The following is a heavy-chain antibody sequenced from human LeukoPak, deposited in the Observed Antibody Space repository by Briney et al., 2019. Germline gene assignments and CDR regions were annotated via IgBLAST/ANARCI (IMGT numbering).Heavy chain of an antibody. J-gene: IGHJ4*02. D-gene: IGHD3-9*01. V-gene: IGHV3-43D*03. CDR3: AKDTDYDILTGYFGPHYFDY. CDR1: GFTFHDYA. CDR2: ISWDGGST. Sequence: GGSLRLSCAASGFTFHDYAMHWVRQAPGKGLEWVSLISWDGGSTYYADSVKGRFTISRDNSKNSPYLQMNSLRAEDTAVYYCAKDTDYDILTGYFGPHYFDYWGQGTLVTVSS.